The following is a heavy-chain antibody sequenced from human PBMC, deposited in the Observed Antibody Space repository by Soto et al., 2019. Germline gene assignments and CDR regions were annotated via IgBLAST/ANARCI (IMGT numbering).Heavy chain of an antibody. V-gene: IGHV3-23*01. Sequence: GGSLRLSCTASEFTFSNHAILWVRQAPGKGLEWVSVITGSGSNTYYADSVRGRFTISRDNSKHTVSLQMNSLRAEDTAVYYCARRGDAFDIWGQGTMVTVSS. CDR3: ARRGDAFDI. CDR2: ITGSGSNT. CDR1: EFTFSNHA. J-gene: IGHJ3*02.